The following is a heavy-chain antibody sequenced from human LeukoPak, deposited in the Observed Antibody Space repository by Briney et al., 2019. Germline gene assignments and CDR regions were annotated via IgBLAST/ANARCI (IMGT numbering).Heavy chain of an antibody. J-gene: IGHJ4*02. Sequence: GASVKVSCKTSGYTFPSFGITWIRQVPGQGLEWMGWITAYNGNTNYAQKFQDRVSMTTDSSTTTAYMELRGLRSDDTAVYYCARTPSIVGETGDFDYWGQGTLVTVSS. CDR1: GYTFPSFG. CDR3: ARTPSIVGETGDFDY. D-gene: IGHD1-26*01. CDR2: ITAYNGNT. V-gene: IGHV1-18*01.